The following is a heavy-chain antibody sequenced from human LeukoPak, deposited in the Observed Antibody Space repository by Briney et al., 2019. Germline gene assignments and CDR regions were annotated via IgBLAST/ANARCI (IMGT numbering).Heavy chain of an antibody. V-gene: IGHV1-69*05. CDR3: ARGGYYYYYMDV. CDR1: GGTFSSYA. CDR2: IIPIFGTA. D-gene: IGHD3-16*01. Sequence: SVKVSCKASGGTFSSYAISWVRQAPGQGLEWMGGIIPIFGTANYAQKFQGRVTMTTDTSTSTAYMELRSLRSDDTAVYYCARGGYYYYYMDVWGKGTTVTISS. J-gene: IGHJ6*03.